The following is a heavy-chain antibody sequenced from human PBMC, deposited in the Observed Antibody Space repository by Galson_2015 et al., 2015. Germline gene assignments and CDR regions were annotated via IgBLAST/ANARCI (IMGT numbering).Heavy chain of an antibody. CDR2: ISSSSSTI. Sequence: SLRPSCAASGFTFSSYSMNWVRQAPGKGLEWVSYISSSSSTIYYADSVKGRFTISRDNAKNSLYLQMNSLRDEDTAVYYCARDPASTTVDDLWYYGMDVWGQGTTVTVSS. D-gene: IGHD4-23*01. CDR3: ARDPASTTVDDLWYYGMDV. V-gene: IGHV3-48*02. CDR1: GFTFSSYS. J-gene: IGHJ6*02.